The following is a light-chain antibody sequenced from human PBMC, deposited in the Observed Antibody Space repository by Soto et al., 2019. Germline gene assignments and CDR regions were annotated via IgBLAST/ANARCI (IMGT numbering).Light chain of an antibody. V-gene: IGLV2-11*01. CDR1: SSDVGGYNY. J-gene: IGLJ2*01. CDR3: CSYAGSNNVI. Sequence: QSVLTQPRSVSGSPGQSVTISCTGTSSDVGGYNYVSWYQQHPGKAPKLMIYDVNKRPSGVPDRFSGSKSGNTASLTISGLQAEDEADYYCCSYAGSNNVIFGGGTKVTVL. CDR2: DVN.